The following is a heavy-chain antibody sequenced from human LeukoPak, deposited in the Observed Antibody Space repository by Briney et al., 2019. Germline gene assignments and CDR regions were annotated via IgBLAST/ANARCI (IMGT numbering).Heavy chain of an antibody. J-gene: IGHJ3*02. CDR2: IYYSGST. CDR1: GGSISSYY. D-gene: IGHD6-6*01. Sequence: SETLSLTCTVSGGSISSYYWSWIRQPPGKGLEWIGYIYYSGSTNYNPSLKSRVAISVDTSKNQFSLKLSSVTAADTAVYYCARDRRIAARPDAFDIWGQGTMVTVSS. V-gene: IGHV4-59*01. CDR3: ARDRRIAARPDAFDI.